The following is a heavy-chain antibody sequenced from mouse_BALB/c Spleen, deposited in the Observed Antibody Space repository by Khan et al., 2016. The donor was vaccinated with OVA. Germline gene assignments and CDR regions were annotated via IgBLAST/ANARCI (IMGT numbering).Heavy chain of an antibody. D-gene: IGHD2-1*01. V-gene: IGHV1-4*01. CDR3: ARFADYGNPYYAMDY. J-gene: IGHJ4*01. CDR1: GYTFTSYT. Sequence: QVQLQQSGAEVARPGASVKMSCKASGYTFTSYTIQWVKQRPGQGLEWIGYISPSTGYIQYNQKFKDKATLTADKSSSTAYMQLSSLTSEDSAFYYCARFADYGNPYYAMDYWGQGTAVTVSA. CDR2: ISPSTGYI.